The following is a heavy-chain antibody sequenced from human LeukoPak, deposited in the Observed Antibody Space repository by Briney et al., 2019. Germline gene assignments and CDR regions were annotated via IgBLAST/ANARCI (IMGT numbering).Heavy chain of an antibody. CDR3: ARDGISGWYEGPRQGSPLGY. D-gene: IGHD6-19*01. Sequence: GGSLRLSCAASGFTFSSYWMSWVRQAPGKGLVWVSRIRYDASSTSYADSVKGRFTISRDNAKNTLYLQMNSLRAEDTAVYYCARDGISGWYEGPRQGSPLGYWGQGTLVTVSS. J-gene: IGHJ4*02. V-gene: IGHV3-74*01. CDR1: GFTFSSYW. CDR2: IRYDASST.